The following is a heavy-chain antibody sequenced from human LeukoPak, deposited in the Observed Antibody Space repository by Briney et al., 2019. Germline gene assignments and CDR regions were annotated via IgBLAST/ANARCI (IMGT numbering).Heavy chain of an antibody. J-gene: IGHJ3*02. D-gene: IGHD3-3*01. CDR2: IYYSGST. V-gene: IGHV4-59*12. CDR3: ARGLIVRYDFWSGYRAGFDI. CDR1: GGSISSYY. Sequence: SETLSLTCTVSGGSISSYYWSWIRQPPGKGLEWIGYIYYSGSTNYNPSLKSRVTISVDTSKNQFSLKLSSVTAADTAVYYCARGLIVRYDFWSGYRAGFDIWGQGTMVTVSS.